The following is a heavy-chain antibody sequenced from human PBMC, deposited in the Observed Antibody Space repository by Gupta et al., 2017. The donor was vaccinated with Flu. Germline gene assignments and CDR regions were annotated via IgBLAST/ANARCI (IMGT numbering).Heavy chain of an antibody. CDR3: ARASSNYGDYGGDY. CDR2: ISYDGSNK. J-gene: IGHJ4*02. V-gene: IGHV3-30-3*01. D-gene: IGHD4-17*01. Sequence: SLYAMYWVRRTPGGGLEWVAVISYDGSNKYFADSVKGRFTISRDNPKNTVYLEMNSLRPEDTAVYYCARASSNYGDYGGDYWGQGTLVTVSS. CDR1: SLYA.